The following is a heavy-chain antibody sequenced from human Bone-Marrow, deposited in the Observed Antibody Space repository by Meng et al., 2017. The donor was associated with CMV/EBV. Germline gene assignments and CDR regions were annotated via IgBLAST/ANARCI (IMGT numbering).Heavy chain of an antibody. J-gene: IGHJ4*02. CDR2: IYPGDSDT. D-gene: IGHD2-2*01. Sequence: GESLKISWKGSGYSLTSYWIGWVRQMPGKGLEWMGIIYPGDSDTRYSPSFQGQVTISADKSISTAYLQWSSLKASDTAMYYCARQYCSSTSCQQFDYWGQGTLVTVSS. CDR3: ARQYCSSTSCQQFDY. V-gene: IGHV5-51*01. CDR1: GYSLTSYW.